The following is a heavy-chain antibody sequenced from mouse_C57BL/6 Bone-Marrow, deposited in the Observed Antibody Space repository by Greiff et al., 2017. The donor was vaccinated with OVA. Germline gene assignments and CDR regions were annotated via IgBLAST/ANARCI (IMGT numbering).Heavy chain of an antibody. D-gene: IGHD1-1*01. CDR1: GFTFSSYA. J-gene: IGHJ4*01. CDR3: TRETVVAHYYAMDY. Sequence: EVKVVESGEGLVKPGGSLKLSCAASGFTFSSYAMSWVRQTPEKRLEWVAYISSGGDYIYYADTVKGRFTISRDNARNTLYLQMSSLKSEDTAMYYCTRETVVAHYYAMDYWGQGTSVTVSS. CDR2: ISSGGDYI. V-gene: IGHV5-9-1*02.